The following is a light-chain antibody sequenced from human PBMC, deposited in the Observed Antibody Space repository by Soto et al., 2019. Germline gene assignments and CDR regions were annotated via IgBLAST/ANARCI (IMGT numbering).Light chain of an antibody. V-gene: IGKV1-17*03. CDR3: LQYNDYPFT. Sequence: DIQMTQSPSAMSASVGDRVTITCRASQGVSIYLAWFQQKPGKVPKRLMYGASTLQSGVPSRFGGSGSGTEFTLTFSSLQPEDFATYYCLQYNDYPFTFCPGTKVDIK. CDR1: QGVSIY. J-gene: IGKJ3*01. CDR2: GAS.